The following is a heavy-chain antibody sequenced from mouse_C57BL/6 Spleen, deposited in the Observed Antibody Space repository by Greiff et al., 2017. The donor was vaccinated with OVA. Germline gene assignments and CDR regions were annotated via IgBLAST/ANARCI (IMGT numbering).Heavy chain of an antibody. D-gene: IGHD1-1*01. Sequence: DVMLVESGGDLVKPGGSLKLSCAASGFTFSSYGMSWVRQTPDKRLEWVATISSGGSYTYYPDSVKGRFTISRDNAKNTLYLQMGSLKSEDTAMYYCAREEVTTVVADYFDYWGQGTTLTVSS. CDR1: GFTFSSYG. J-gene: IGHJ2*01. CDR2: ISSGGSYT. CDR3: AREEVTTVVADYFDY. V-gene: IGHV5-6*02.